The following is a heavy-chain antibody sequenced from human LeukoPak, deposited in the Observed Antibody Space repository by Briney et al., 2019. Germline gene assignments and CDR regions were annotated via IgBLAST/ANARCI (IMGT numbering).Heavy chain of an antibody. CDR2: IYYRGST. J-gene: IGHJ4*02. V-gene: IGHV4-39*07. CDR1: GGSISSSSYC. D-gene: IGHD3-10*01. Sequence: SETLSLTCTVSGGSISSSSYCWGWIRQPPGKGLEWIGSIYYRGSTYYNPSLKSRVTISVDTSKNQFSLKLSSVTAADTAVYYCARGSRGSGSYYATFFDYWGQGTLVTVSS. CDR3: ARGSRGSGSYYATFFDY.